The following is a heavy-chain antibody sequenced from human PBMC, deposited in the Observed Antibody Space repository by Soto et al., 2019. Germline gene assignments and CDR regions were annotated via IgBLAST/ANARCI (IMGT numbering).Heavy chain of an antibody. CDR2: ISSNGGST. CDR3: VRDTYYDFWSGYYFNNYYYGMDV. D-gene: IGHD3-3*01. J-gene: IGHJ6*02. V-gene: IGHV3-64D*06. CDR1: GFTFSSYA. Sequence: PGGSLRLSCSASGFTFSSYAMHWVRQAPGKGLEYVSAISSNGGSTYYADSVKGRFTISRDNPKSTLYLQMSSLRAEDTAVYYCVRDTYYDFWSGYYFNNYYYGMDVWGQGTTVTVSS.